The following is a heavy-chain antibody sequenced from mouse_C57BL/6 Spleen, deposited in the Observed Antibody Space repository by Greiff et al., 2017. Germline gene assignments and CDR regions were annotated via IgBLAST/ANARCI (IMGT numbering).Heavy chain of an antibody. J-gene: IGHJ2*01. CDR1: GYTFTDYY. V-gene: IGHV1-19*01. D-gene: IGHD1-1*01. CDR2: INPYNGGT. Sequence: VQLQQSGPVLVKPGASVKMSCKASGYTFTDYYMNWVKQSHGKSLEWIGVINPYNGGTSYNQKFKGKATLTVDKSSSTAYMELNSLTSEDSAVYYCARYGLRDYFDYWGQGTTLTVSS. CDR3: ARYGLRDYFDY.